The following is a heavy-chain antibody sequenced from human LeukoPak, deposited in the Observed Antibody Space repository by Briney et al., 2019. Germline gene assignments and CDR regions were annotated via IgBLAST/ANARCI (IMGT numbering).Heavy chain of an antibody. J-gene: IGHJ6*03. D-gene: IGHD3-10*01. CDR3: AKVEDGSGSYYYYYYYMDV. CDR2: ISGSGGST. V-gene: IGHV3-23*01. Sequence: GGSLRLSCAASGFTFDDFGMSWVRQAPGKGLEWVSAISGSGGSTYYADSVKGRFTISRDNSKNTLYLQMNSLRAEDTAVYYCAKVEDGSGSYYYYYYYMDVWGKGTTVTISS. CDR1: GFTFDDFG.